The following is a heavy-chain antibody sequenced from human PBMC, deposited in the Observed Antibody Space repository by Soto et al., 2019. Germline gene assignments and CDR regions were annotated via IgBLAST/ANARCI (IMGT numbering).Heavy chain of an antibody. CDR2: ISSSSSYT. CDR1: GFTFSDYY. J-gene: IGHJ4*02. CDR3: ARDHHRYSGYDYVDY. D-gene: IGHD5-12*01. V-gene: IGHV3-11*05. Sequence: QVQLVESGGGLVQPGGSLRLSCAASGFTFSDYYMSWIRQAPGKGLEWVSYISSSSSYTNYADSVKGRFTISRDNAKNSLYLQMNSLIAEDTAVYYCARDHHRYSGYDYVDYWGQGTLVTVSS.